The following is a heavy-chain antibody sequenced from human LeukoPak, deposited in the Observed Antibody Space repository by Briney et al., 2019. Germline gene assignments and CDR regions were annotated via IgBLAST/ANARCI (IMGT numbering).Heavy chain of an antibody. CDR1: GLTFSSYW. Sequence: PGRSLRLSCAASGLTFSSYWMHWVRQVPGKGLVWVARINPGGSSITYADSVKGRFTISRDNAKNTLYLQMDSLRAEDSGVYYCARSNQADDYWGQGTLVTVPS. CDR3: ARSNQADDY. J-gene: IGHJ4*02. D-gene: IGHD1-14*01. CDR2: INPGGSSI. V-gene: IGHV3-74*01.